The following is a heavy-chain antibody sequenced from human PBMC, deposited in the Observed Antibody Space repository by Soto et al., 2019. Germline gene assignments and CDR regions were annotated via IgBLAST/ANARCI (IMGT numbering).Heavy chain of an antibody. CDR2: INHSGST. CDR3: ARGEARYDFWSGPYYYYYGMDV. CDR1: GGSFSGYY. Sequence: SETLSLSCAVYGGSFSGYYWSWIRQPPGKGLEWIGEINHSGSTNYNPSLKSRVTISVDTSKNQFSLKLSSVTAADTAVYYCARGEARYDFWSGPYYYYYGMDVWGQGTTVTVSS. J-gene: IGHJ6*02. V-gene: IGHV4-34*01. D-gene: IGHD3-3*01.